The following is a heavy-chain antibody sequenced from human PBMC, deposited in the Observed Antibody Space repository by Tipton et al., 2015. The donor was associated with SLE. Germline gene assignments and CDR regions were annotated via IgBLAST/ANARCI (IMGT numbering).Heavy chain of an antibody. D-gene: IGHD6-19*01. CDR2: ISSSSSYT. CDR1: GFTFSDYY. V-gene: IGHV3-11*06. CDR3: ARGSASGWYGMDV. Sequence: SLRLSCAASGFTFSDYYMSWIRQAPGKGLEWVSYISSSSSYTNYADSVKGRFTISRDNAKNSLYLQMNSLRAEDTAVYYCARGSASGWYGMDVWGQGTTVTVSS. J-gene: IGHJ6*02.